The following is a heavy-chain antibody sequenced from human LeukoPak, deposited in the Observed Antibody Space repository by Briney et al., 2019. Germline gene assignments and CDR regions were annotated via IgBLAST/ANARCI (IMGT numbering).Heavy chain of an antibody. CDR2: ISYDGSNK. CDR3: AREGPYYDSSGLAFDI. Sequence: GGSLRLSCAASGFTFSSYAMHWVRQAPGKGLEWVAVISYDGSNKYYADSVKGRFTISRDNSKNTLYLQMSSLRAEDTAVYYCAREGPYYDSSGLAFDIWGQGTMVTVSS. D-gene: IGHD3-22*01. J-gene: IGHJ3*02. CDR1: GFTFSSYA. V-gene: IGHV3-30*04.